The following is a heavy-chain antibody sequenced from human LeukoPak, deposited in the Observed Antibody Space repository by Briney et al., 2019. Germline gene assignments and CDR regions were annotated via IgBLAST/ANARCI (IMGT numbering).Heavy chain of an antibody. CDR2: ISSSSSYI. D-gene: IGHD6-19*01. Sequence: GGSLRLSCAASGFTFSSYSMNWVRQAPGKGLEWVSSISSSSSYIYYADSVKGRFTISRDNAKNSLYLQMSSLRAEDTAVYYCARETGIAVAEDYWGQGTLVTVSS. V-gene: IGHV3-21*01. CDR1: GFTFSSYS. CDR3: ARETGIAVAEDY. J-gene: IGHJ4*02.